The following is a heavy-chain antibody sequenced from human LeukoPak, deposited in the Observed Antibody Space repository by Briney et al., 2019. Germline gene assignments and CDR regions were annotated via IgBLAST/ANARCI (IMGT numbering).Heavy chain of an antibody. D-gene: IGHD5-18*01. V-gene: IGHV4-39*01. CDR3: AGSPDTDRGYSYRNERDY. J-gene: IGHJ4*02. Sequence: KSSETLSLTCTVSGGSISSSSYYWGWIRQPPGKGLEWIGSIYYSGSTYYNPSLKSRVTISVDTSKNQFSLKLSSVTAADTAVYYCAGSPDTDRGYSYRNERDYWGQGTLVTVSS. CDR2: IYYSGST. CDR1: GGSISSSSYY.